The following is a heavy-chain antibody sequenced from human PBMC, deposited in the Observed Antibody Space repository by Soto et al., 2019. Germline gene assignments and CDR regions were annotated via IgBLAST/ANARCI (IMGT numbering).Heavy chain of an antibody. CDR1: GYTFTSYG. V-gene: IGHV1-18*01. Sequence: ASVKVSCKASGYTFTSYGISWVRQAPGQGLEWMGWISAYNGNTNYAQKLQGRVTMTTDTSTSTAYMELRSLRSDDTAVYYCARVYYYYSSGYYYHFYYYYGMDVWGQGTTVTVSS. CDR3: ARVYYYYSSGYYYHFYYYYGMDV. J-gene: IGHJ6*02. CDR2: ISAYNGNT. D-gene: IGHD3-22*01.